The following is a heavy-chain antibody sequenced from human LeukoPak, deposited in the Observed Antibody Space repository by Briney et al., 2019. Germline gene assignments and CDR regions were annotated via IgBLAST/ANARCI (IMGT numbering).Heavy chain of an antibody. V-gene: IGHV4-38-2*02. CDR1: GYSITSGYY. CDR2: IYHSGST. D-gene: IGHD3-10*01. CDR3: ATDGMVRGPDAWFDS. J-gene: IGHJ5*01. Sequence: SETLSLTCTVSGYSITSGYYWGWIRQPPGKGLEWIGSIYHSGSTHYNPSLNSRVTMSVDTSKNQVSLKLSSVTAADTAVYYCATDGMVRGPDAWFDSWGQGTLVTVSS.